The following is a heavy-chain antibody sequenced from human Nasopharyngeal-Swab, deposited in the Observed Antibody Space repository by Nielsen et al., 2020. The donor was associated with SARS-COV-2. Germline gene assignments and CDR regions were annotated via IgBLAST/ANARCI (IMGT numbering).Heavy chain of an antibody. CDR2: INQDGSEK. J-gene: IGHJ6*03. CDR1: GFTFSSYA. Sequence: GESLKISCAASGFTFSSYAMSWARQAPGKGLEWVSHINQDGSEKYYVDSMKGRFTISRDNAKNSVYLQINSLRAEDTALYFCARDGYSYDFSSYYMDVWGKGTTVTVSS. V-gene: IGHV3-7*01. D-gene: IGHD5-18*01. CDR3: ARDGYSYDFSSYYMDV.